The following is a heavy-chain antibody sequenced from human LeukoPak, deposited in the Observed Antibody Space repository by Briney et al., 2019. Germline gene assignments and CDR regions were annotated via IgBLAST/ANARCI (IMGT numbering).Heavy chain of an antibody. CDR1: GFTFSSYA. J-gene: IGHJ6*02. D-gene: IGHD6-13*01. CDR3: TRDGVAAAGNYGMDV. V-gene: IGHV3-30-3*01. CDR2: ISYDGSNK. Sequence: GRSLRLSCAASGFTFSSYAMHWVRQAPGKGLEGVAVISYDGSNKYYADSVKGRFTISRDNSENTLYMQMNSLKTEDTAVYYCTRDGVAAAGNYGMDVWGQGTTVTVSS.